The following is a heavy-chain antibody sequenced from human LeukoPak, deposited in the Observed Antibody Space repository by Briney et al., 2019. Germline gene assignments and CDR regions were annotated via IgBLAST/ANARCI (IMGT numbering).Heavy chain of an antibody. D-gene: IGHD2-15*01. Sequence: PGGSLRLSCTASGFTFSNAWMSWVRQAPGKGLEWVGRIKSKTDGGTTDYAAPVKGRFTISRDDSKNTLYLQMNSLKTEDTAVYYCTTGFVVVREVDYWGQGTLVTVSS. CDR1: GFTFSNAW. J-gene: IGHJ4*02. CDR3: TTGFVVVREVDY. V-gene: IGHV3-15*01. CDR2: IKSKTDGGTT.